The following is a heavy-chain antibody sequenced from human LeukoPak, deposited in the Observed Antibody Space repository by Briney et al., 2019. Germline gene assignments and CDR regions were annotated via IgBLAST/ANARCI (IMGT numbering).Heavy chain of an antibody. CDR1: GFTFSSYA. CDR2: ISGSGGST. Sequence: GGSLRLSCAASGFTFSSYAMSWVRQAPGKGLEWVSAISGSGGSTYYVDSVKGRFTISRDNSKNTLYLQMNSLRAEDTAVYYCARAELPHPHAFDIWGQGTMVTVSS. V-gene: IGHV3-23*01. CDR3: ARAELPHPHAFDI. J-gene: IGHJ3*02. D-gene: IGHD1-26*01.